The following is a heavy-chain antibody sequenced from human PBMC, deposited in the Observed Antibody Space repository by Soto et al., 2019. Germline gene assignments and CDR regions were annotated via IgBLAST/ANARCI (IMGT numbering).Heavy chain of an antibody. Sequence: SETLSLTCTVSGGSISSYYWSWMRQPPGKGLEWIGYIYYSGSTNYNPSLKSRVTISVDTSKNQFSLKLSSVTAADTAVYYCARDSLASTDPYYDSSGYYRWFDPWGQGTLVTVSS. CDR1: GGSISSYY. V-gene: IGHV4-59*01. J-gene: IGHJ5*02. D-gene: IGHD3-22*01. CDR2: IYYSGST. CDR3: ARDSLASTDPYYDSSGYYRWFDP.